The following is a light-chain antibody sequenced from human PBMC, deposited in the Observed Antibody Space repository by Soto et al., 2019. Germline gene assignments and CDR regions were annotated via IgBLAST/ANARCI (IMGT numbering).Light chain of an antibody. CDR1: QSISNSY. J-gene: IGKJ1*01. V-gene: IGKV3-20*01. CDR2: GAS. CDR3: QQYGSSPRT. Sequence: EIVLTQSPGTLSLSPGERATLSCRASQSISNSYLAWYQQKPGQAPRXXIYGASSRETGIPDRFSGSGSVTEFTLTISRLEPEDFAVDFCQQYGSSPRTFGQGTKVDIK.